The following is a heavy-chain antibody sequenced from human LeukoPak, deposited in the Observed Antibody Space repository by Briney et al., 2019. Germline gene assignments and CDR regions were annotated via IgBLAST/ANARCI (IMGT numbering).Heavy chain of an antibody. V-gene: IGHV4-39*07. CDR2: IYYSGST. CDR1: GGSISSSSDY. J-gene: IGHJ4*02. Sequence: SETLSLTCTVSGGSISSSSDYWGWIRQPPGKGLEWIGSIYYSGSTYYNPSLKSRVTISVDTSKNQFSLKLSSVTAADTAVYYCARFGEYDSSGYYPDYWGQGTLVTVSS. CDR3: ARFGEYDSSGYYPDY. D-gene: IGHD3-22*01.